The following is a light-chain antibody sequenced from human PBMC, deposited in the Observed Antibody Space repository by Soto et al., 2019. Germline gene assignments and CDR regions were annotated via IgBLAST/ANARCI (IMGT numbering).Light chain of an antibody. CDR3: QQRYSTLIT. CDR1: QSISRY. V-gene: IGKV1-39*01. Sequence: DIQMTQSPSSLSASVGDRVTITCRASQSISRYLNWYQQKPGKATKLLIYAASSLQSGVPSRVSGSGSGTDVTLPISSLQPEEGATYYGQQRYSTLITFGQGTRLEI. CDR2: AAS. J-gene: IGKJ5*01.